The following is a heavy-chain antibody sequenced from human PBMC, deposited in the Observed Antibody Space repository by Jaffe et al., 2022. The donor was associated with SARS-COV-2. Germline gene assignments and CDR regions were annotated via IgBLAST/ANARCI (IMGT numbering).Heavy chain of an antibody. CDR2: INAANDNT. CDR1: GYTFTTYT. J-gene: IGHJ6*02. Sequence: QVQLVQSGAEVKQPGASVKVSCKASGYTFTTYTIHWVRQAPGQRLEWMGWINAANDNTKYSQQFQGRVTITRDTSASTAYMELSSLRSEDTAVYYCASHLPEVTGFTYSYYGMDVWGQGTTVTVAS. CDR3: ASHLPEVTGFTYSYYGMDV. V-gene: IGHV1-3*01. D-gene: IGHD7-27*01.